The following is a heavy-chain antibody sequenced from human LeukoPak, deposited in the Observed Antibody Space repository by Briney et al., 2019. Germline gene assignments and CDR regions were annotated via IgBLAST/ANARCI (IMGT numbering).Heavy chain of an antibody. J-gene: IGHJ4*02. D-gene: IGHD2-21*01. CDR1: GFIFSNYG. Sequence: GGSLRLSCAASGFIFSNYGMNWVRQAPGKGLEWVAAISASGSATSYADSVKGRFTISRDNSKNTLYLQMNSLRAEDTAVYYSAKDQGFPYSTYFDYWGQGTLVTVSS. CDR2: ISASGSAT. V-gene: IGHV3-23*01. CDR3: AKDQGFPYSTYFDY.